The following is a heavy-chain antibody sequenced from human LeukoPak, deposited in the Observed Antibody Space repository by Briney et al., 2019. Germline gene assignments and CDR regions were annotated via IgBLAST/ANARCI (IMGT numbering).Heavy chain of an antibody. V-gene: IGHV1-2*06. Sequence: ASVKVSCKASGYTFTGYYMHLVRQAPGQGLEWMGRINPNSGGTNYAQKFQGRVTMTRDTSISTAYMELSRLRSDDTAVYYCARSGIRVVGATNFDYWGQGTLVTVSS. J-gene: IGHJ4*02. CDR1: GYTFTGYY. CDR2: INPNSGGT. D-gene: IGHD1-26*01. CDR3: ARSGIRVVGATNFDY.